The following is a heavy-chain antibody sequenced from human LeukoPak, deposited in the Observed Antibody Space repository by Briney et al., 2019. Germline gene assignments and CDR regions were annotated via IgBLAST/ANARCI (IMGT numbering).Heavy chain of an antibody. CDR3: ARDLMGVVVPAAIFDY. CDR2: INPNSGGT. V-gene: IGHV1-2*02. J-gene: IGHJ4*02. CDR1: GYTITGYY. Sequence: ASVKVSCKASGYTITGYYMHWVRQAPGQGLEWMGWINPNSGGTNYAQKFQGRVTMTRDTSISTAYMELSRLRSDDTAVYYCARDLMGVVVPAAIFDYWGQGTLVTVSS. D-gene: IGHD2-2*01.